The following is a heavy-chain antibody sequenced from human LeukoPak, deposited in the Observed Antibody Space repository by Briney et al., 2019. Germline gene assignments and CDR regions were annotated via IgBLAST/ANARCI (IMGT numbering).Heavy chain of an antibody. CDR1: GDSISNSSDY. J-gene: IGHJ4*02. D-gene: IGHD2-21*02. V-gene: IGHV4-39*01. CDR3: ARRSPQCWGGDCYFDY. Sequence: SETLSLTCTVSGDSISNSSDYWGWIRQPPGKGLEWIGSIYYSGSTYYNPSLKSRVTISVDTSKNQFSLKLSSVSAADTAVYYCARRSPQCWGGDCYFDYWGQGTLVTVSS. CDR2: IYYSGST.